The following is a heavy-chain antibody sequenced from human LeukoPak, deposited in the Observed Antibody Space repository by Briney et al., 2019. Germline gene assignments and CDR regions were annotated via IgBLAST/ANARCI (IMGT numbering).Heavy chain of an antibody. CDR2: TYYKSKWFN. V-gene: IGHV6-1*01. Sequence: SQTLSLTCVISGDSVSSNSAAWNWLRQSPSRGLEWLGRTYYKSKWFNDYAVSVKSRITINPGTSKNQFSLQLNSVTPEDTAVYYCARETSGWLYYYCGMDVWGQGITVTVSS. CDR1: GDSVSSNSAA. D-gene: IGHD6-19*01. CDR3: ARETSGWLYYYCGMDV. J-gene: IGHJ6*02.